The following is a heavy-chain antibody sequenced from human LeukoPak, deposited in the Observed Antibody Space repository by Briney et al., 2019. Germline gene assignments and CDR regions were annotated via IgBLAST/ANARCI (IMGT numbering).Heavy chain of an antibody. CDR3: ARDAGYCSGGSCPLDY. CDR2: IKQDGSEK. CDR1: GFTFSSYW. J-gene: IGHJ4*02. V-gene: IGHV3-7*01. D-gene: IGHD2-15*01. Sequence: GGSLRLSCAASGFTFSSYWMSWVRQAPGKGLEWVANIKQDGSEKYYVDSVKGRFTISRGNAKNSLYLQMNSLRAEDTAVYYCARDAGYCSGGSCPLDYWGQGTLVTVSS.